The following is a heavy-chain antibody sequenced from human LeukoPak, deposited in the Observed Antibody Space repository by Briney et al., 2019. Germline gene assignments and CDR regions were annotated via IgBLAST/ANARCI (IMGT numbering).Heavy chain of an antibody. D-gene: IGHD2-2*01. CDR3: ARGECSSTSCYSGRGYYYYYMDV. CDR2: INPNSGGT. J-gene: IGHJ6*03. Sequence: ASVKVSCKASGYTFTGYYMHWVRQAPGQGLEWMGWINPNSGGTNYAQKFQGRVTMTRDTSISTAYMELSRLRSDDTAVYYCARGECSSTSCYSGRGYYYYYMDVWGKGTTVTVSS. CDR1: GYTFTGYY. V-gene: IGHV1-2*02.